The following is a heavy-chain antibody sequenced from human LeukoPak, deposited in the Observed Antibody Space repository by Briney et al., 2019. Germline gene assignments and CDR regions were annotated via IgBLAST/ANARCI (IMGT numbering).Heavy chain of an antibody. J-gene: IGHJ4*02. Sequence: PGGSLRLSCAGSGFTFRNPWMSWVRQAPGEGLEWVGRIKTKTEGGTTDYAAPVKGRFTISRDDSKNTLYLQMNSLKSEDTAVYYCATVGRRGELDYWGQGTLVTVS. V-gene: IGHV3-15*01. D-gene: IGHD3-10*01. CDR2: IKTKTEGGTT. CDR1: GFTFRNPW. CDR3: ATVGRRGELDY.